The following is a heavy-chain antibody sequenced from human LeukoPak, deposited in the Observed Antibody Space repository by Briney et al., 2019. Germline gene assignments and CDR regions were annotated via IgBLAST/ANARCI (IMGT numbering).Heavy chain of an antibody. D-gene: IGHD6-13*01. J-gene: IGHJ5*02. CDR2: ISWNSGSI. CDR3: AKDISYRSSWYNWFDP. Sequence: GGSLRLSCAASGFTFDDYAMHWVRQAPGKGLEWVSGISWNSGSIGYADSVKGRFTISRDNAKNSLYPQMNSLRAEDTALYYCAKDISYRSSWYNWFDPWGQGTLVTVSS. CDR1: GFTFDDYA. V-gene: IGHV3-9*01.